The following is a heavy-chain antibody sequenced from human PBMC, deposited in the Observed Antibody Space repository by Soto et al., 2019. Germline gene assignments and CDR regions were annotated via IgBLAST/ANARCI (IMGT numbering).Heavy chain of an antibody. J-gene: IGHJ4*02. CDR2: IYANGNT. Sequence: EVQVVESGGGLVQPGGSLRLSCVVSGFIVSKNYMSWVRQAPGKGLEWVSVIYANGNTYHADSVKGRFTIYRDNSRNTVYLQMNNLRAEDTAVYYCVRDPWDYWGQGTLVTVSS. V-gene: IGHV3-66*01. CDR1: GFIVSKNY. CDR3: VRDPWDY.